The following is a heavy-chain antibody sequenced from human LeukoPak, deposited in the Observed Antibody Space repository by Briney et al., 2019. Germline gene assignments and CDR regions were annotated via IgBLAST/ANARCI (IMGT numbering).Heavy chain of an antibody. J-gene: IGHJ4*02. CDR1: GFSFSTYG. CDR3: ARDLNLYDSSGYYPR. Sequence: GRSLRLSCAASGFSFSTYGIHWVRQAPGKGLEWVSYISSSSGTIYYADSVKGRFTISRDNAENSLYLQMNSLRDEDTAVYYCARDLNLYDSSGYYPRWGQGTLVTVSS. V-gene: IGHV3-48*02. CDR2: ISSSSGTI. D-gene: IGHD3-22*01.